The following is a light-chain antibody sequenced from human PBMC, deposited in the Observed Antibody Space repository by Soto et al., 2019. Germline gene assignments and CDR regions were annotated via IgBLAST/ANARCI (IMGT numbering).Light chain of an antibody. J-gene: IGKJ1*01. Sequence: EVVLTQSPGTLSLSPGERATLSCRASQSVTSNYLDWYQQKPGQAPRLLIFGASSRATGIPDKLSGSGSGTDFTLTISSMKNEDFAVYYCQQYTTWPRTFGQGTKVDIK. CDR1: QSVTSNY. V-gene: IGKV3-20*01. CDR3: QQYTTWPRT. CDR2: GAS.